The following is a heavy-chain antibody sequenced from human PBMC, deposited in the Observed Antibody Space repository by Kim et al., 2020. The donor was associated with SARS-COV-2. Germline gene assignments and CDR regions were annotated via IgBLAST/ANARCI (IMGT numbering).Heavy chain of an antibody. J-gene: IGHJ6*02. V-gene: IGHV3-30*07. D-gene: IGHD2-2*01. Sequence: RFTIARENSKNTLYLQMNSLRAEDTAVYYCARARGVVVPAAMPYYYGMDVWGQGTTVTVSS. CDR3: ARARGVVVPAAMPYYYGMDV.